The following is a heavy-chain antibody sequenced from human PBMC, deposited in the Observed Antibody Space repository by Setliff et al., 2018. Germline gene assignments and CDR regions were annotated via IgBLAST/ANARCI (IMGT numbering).Heavy chain of an antibody. CDR3: ARNWRDSGYDY. J-gene: IGHJ4*02. D-gene: IGHD5-12*01. CDR1: GQFVITY. V-gene: IGHV4-38-2*02. CDR2: VYYDGTT. Sequence: SETLSLTCTVSGQFVITYWAWIRQSPGKGLEWLGTVYYDGTTYYNPSFKSRVTISVDTSKNQFSLRLTSVTAADTASYFCARNWRDSGYDYWGQGIVVTVSS.